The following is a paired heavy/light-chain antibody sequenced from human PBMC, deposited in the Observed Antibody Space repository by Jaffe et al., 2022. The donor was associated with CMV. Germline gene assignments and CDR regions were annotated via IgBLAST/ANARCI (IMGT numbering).Heavy chain of an antibody. CDR3: ARDLYSSSLDF. V-gene: IGHV1-3*01. CDR1: GYTFARYA. D-gene: IGHD2-2*01. J-gene: IGHJ4*02. CDR2: INVGNNNR. Sequence: QVQLVQSGAEVKKPGASVKISCKASGYTFARYAMHWVRQAPGQRLEWMGWINVGNNNRKYSQKFQGRITISRDTSANTINMELSSLRSEDTAVYYCARDLYSSSLDFWGQGTLVTVSS.
Light chain of an antibody. J-gene: IGKJ4*01. V-gene: IGKV3-20*01. CDR3: QLHGPSLF. Sequence: EIVLTQSPGTLSLSPGERATLSCGTSQDVGSDSLAWYQQRPGQAPRLLIYRASTRATGIPDRFSGWGSGTDFTLTISRLEPEDFALYYCQLHGPSLFFGGGTMVDIK. CDR1: QDVGSDS. CDR2: RAS.